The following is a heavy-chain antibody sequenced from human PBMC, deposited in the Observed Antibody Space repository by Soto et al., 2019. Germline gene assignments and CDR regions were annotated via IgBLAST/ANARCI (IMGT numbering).Heavy chain of an antibody. CDR3: ARDKDWAFDY. J-gene: IGHJ4*02. V-gene: IGHV3-48*04. CDR1: GFTFSSYS. Sequence: GGSLRLSCVASGFTFSSYSMVWVRQAPGKGLEWLSYIFVSSTTIYYADSVKGRFTVSRDNTQNSLFLLMNSLRAEDTAVYYCARDKDWAFDYWGQGTLVTVSS. CDR2: IFVSSTTI. D-gene: IGHD3-9*01.